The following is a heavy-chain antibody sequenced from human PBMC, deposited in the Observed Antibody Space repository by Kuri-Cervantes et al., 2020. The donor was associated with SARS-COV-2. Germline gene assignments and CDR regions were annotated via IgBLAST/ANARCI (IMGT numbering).Heavy chain of an antibody. CDR1: GFTFSSYG. Sequence: GESLKISCAASGFTFSSYGMHWVRQAPGKGLEWVAFIRYDGSNKYYADSVKGRFTISRDNSKNTLYLQMNSLRAEDTAVYYCAKRGHEWELLTSGGFDYWGQGTLVTVSS. D-gene: IGHD1-26*01. CDR2: IRYDGSNK. J-gene: IGHJ4*02. V-gene: IGHV3-30*02. CDR3: AKRGHEWELLTSGGFDY.